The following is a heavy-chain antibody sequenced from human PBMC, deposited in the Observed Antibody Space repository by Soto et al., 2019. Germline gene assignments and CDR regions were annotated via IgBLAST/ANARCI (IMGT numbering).Heavy chain of an antibody. CDR1: GDSISSSSYY. Sequence: QLQVQEAGPGLVKPSETLSLTCTVSGDSISSSSYYWSWIRQPAGKGLEWIGRIYTSGSTNYNPSLKSRVTMSVDTSKNQFSLKLSSVTAADTAVYYCARDRGSGSPRGWFDPWGQGTLVTVSS. D-gene: IGHD6-19*01. J-gene: IGHJ5*02. CDR2: IYTSGST. CDR3: ARDRGSGSPRGWFDP. V-gene: IGHV4-61*02.